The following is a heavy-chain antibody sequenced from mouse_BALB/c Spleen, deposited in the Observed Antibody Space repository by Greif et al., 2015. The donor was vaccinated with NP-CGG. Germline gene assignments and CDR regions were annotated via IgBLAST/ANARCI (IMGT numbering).Heavy chain of an antibody. Sequence: VQLVESGAELAKPGATGKMSCKASGYTFTSYWMHWVKQRPGQGLEWIGYINPSTGYTEYNQKFKVKATLTADKSSSTAYMQLSSLTSEDSAVYYCARDYDYWYFDVWGAGTTVTVSS. CDR2: INPSTGYT. CDR3: ARDYDYWYFDV. CDR1: GYTFTSYW. D-gene: IGHD2-4*01. J-gene: IGHJ1*01. V-gene: IGHV1-7*01.